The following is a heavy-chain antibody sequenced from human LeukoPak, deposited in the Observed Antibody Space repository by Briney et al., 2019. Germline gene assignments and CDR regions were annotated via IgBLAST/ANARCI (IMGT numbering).Heavy chain of an antibody. CDR1: GGSISSSSYY. D-gene: IGHD7-27*01. Sequence: SETLSLTCTVSGGSISSSSYYWGWIRQPPGKGLEWIGSIYYSGSTYYNPSLKSRVTISEDTPKNQFSLKLKSVTAADTAVYFCARNWGAAGWSNYYGMDVWGQGTTVIVSS. CDR2: IYYSGST. J-gene: IGHJ6*02. CDR3: ARNWGAAGWSNYYGMDV. V-gene: IGHV4-39*07.